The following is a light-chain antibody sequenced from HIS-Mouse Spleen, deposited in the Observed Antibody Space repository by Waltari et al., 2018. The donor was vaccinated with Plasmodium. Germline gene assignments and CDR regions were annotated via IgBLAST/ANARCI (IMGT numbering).Light chain of an antibody. Sequence: QLVLTQSPYASASLGASVKLTCTLRSGHRSYAIAWHQQQPEKGPRYLMKLNSDGSHSKGDGIPDRFSGSSSGAERYLTISSLQSEDEADYYCQTWGTGIRVFGGGTKLTVL. CDR1: SGHRSYA. V-gene: IGLV4-69*01. CDR2: LNSDGSH. J-gene: IGLJ3*02. CDR3: QTWGTGIRV.